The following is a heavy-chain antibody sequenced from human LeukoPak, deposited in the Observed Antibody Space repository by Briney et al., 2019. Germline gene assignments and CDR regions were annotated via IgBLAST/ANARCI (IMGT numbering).Heavy chain of an antibody. CDR2: ISSSSSYI. V-gene: IGHV3-21*01. D-gene: IGHD3-3*01. Sequence: GGSLRLSCAASGFTFSSYSMNWVRQARGKGLEWVSSISSSSSYIYYADSVKGRFTISRDNDKNSLYLQMNSLRAEDTAVYYCARGQEHRITIFGVVIIKGAFDIWGQGTMVTVSS. CDR3: ARGQEHRITIFGVVIIKGAFDI. CDR1: GFTFSSYS. J-gene: IGHJ3*02.